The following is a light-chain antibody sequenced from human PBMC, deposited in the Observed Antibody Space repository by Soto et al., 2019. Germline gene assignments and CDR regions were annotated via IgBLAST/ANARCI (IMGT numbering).Light chain of an antibody. Sequence: IVLTPSPGTPSLSPGARATLSCRPSQSVSSGFLAWYQQKPGQAPRLLIYGASSRATGIPDRFSGSGSGTEFTLTISSLQSEDFAVYYCQQYNNWPYTFGQGTRLEIK. CDR1: QSVSSGF. CDR3: QQYNNWPYT. V-gene: IGKV3-20*01. J-gene: IGKJ5*01. CDR2: GAS.